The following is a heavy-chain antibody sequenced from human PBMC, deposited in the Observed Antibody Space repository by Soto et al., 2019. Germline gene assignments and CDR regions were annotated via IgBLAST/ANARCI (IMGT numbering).Heavy chain of an antibody. D-gene: IGHD3-10*01. CDR3: ATDSGYGSGSSVNHYIDY. J-gene: IGHJ4*01. Sequence: PGGSLRLSCVASGFNFGSYWMSWVRQSPGKGLEWLATIKRDGSAKKYVDSVKVRFTTSRDNSKNSLYLQMDSLRVEDTAVYYCATDSGYGSGSSVNHYIDYWGHGTLVTVSS. CDR1: GFNFGSYW. V-gene: IGHV3-7*01. CDR2: IKRDGSAK.